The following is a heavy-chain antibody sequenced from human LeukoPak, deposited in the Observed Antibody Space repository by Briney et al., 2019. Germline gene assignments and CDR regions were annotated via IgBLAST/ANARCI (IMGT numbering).Heavy chain of an antibody. J-gene: IGHJ5*02. Sequence: PSETLSLTCAVSGGPISSSYWWTWVRQPPGKGLEWIGEIYHSGSTNYNPSLKSRVTISVDKSKNQFSLKLSSVTAADTAMYYCATTGSSWYTWFDPWGQGTLVTVSS. CDR3: ATTGSSWYTWFDP. CDR2: IYHSGST. CDR1: GGPISSSYW. V-gene: IGHV4-4*02. D-gene: IGHD6-13*01.